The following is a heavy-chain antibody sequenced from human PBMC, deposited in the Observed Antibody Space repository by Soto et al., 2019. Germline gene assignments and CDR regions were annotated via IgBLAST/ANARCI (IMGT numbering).Heavy chain of an antibody. V-gene: IGHV4-39*01. CDR1: GGSISSSSYY. Sequence: QLQLQESGPGLVKPSETLSLTCTVSGGSISSSSYYWGWIRQPPGKGLEWIGSIYYSGSTYYNPSLRSRVXLXVXXSKNQFSLKLSSVTAADTAVYYCARSMTTVVTLDYWGQGTLVTVSS. CDR2: IYYSGST. D-gene: IGHD4-17*01. CDR3: ARSMTTVVTLDY. J-gene: IGHJ4*02.